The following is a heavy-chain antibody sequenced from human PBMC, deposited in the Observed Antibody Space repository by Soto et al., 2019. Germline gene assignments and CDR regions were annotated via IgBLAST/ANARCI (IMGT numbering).Heavy chain of an antibody. D-gene: IGHD2-21*02. CDR1: GYTFTSYA. CDR3: ARSIVVVTALDY. V-gene: IGHV1-3*05. CDR2: INAGNGNT. J-gene: IGHJ4*02. Sequence: QVQLVQSGAEEKKPGASVKVSCKASGYTFTSYAMPWVRQAPGQRLEWMGWINAGNGNTKYSQKFQGRVTITRDTSAGTAYMELSRLRSEDTAVYYCARSIVVVTALDYWGQGTLVTVSS.